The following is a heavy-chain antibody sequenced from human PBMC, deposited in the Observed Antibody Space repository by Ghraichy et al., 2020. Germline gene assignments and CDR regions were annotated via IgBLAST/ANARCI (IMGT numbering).Heavy chain of an antibody. J-gene: IGHJ4*02. CDR3: TTANEDTSWPLFDY. Sequence: GEALRLSCAASGFSFTNAWMSWVRQAPRTGLVWVGRIKSKTDGGTTDYAAPVKGRFTISRDDAKNTLYLQMDSLRTEDTALYYCTTANEDTSWPLFDYWGKGTLVTVSS. D-gene: IGHD2-2*01. V-gene: IGHV3-15*01. CDR1: GFSFTNAW. CDR2: IKSKTDGGTT.